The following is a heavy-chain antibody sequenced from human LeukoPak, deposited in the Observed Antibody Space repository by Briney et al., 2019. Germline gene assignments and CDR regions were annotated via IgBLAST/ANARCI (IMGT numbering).Heavy chain of an antibody. V-gene: IGHV3-30*04. CDR3: AKDQWWFGESDAFDI. CDR1: GFTFSSYA. J-gene: IGHJ3*02. Sequence: PGRSLRLSCAASGFTFSSYAMHRVRQAPGKGLEWVAVISYDGSNKYYADSVKGRFTISRDNSKNTLYLQMNSLRAEDTAVYYCAKDQWWFGESDAFDIWGQGTMVTVSS. D-gene: IGHD3-10*01. CDR2: ISYDGSNK.